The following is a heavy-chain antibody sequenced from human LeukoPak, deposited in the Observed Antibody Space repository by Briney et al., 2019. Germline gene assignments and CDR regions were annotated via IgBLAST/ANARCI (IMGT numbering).Heavy chain of an antibody. D-gene: IGHD2-2*01. Sequence: GGSLRLSCAASGFTFSDYYMSWIRQAPGKGLEWVSYISSSSSYTNYADPVKGRFTISRDNAKNSLYLQMNSLRAEDTAVYYCARGDCSSTSCYGYYYYYGMDVWGQGTTVTVSS. CDR1: GFTFSDYY. V-gene: IGHV3-11*06. J-gene: IGHJ6*02. CDR3: ARGDCSSTSCYGYYYYYGMDV. CDR2: ISSSSSYT.